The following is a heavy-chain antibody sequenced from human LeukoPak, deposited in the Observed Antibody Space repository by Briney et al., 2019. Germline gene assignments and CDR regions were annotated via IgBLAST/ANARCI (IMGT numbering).Heavy chain of an antibody. CDR1: GYTFTSYY. D-gene: IGHD3-16*02. CDR2: INPSGGST. V-gene: IGHV1-46*01. J-gene: IGHJ4*02. CDR3: ARVNEGVRRYGVGYFDY. Sequence: ASVKVSCKASGYTFTSYYMHWVRQAPGQGLEWMGIINPSGGSTSYAQKFQGRVTMTRDTSTSTVYMELSSLRSEDTAVYYCARVNEGVRRYGVGYFDYWGQGTLVTVSS.